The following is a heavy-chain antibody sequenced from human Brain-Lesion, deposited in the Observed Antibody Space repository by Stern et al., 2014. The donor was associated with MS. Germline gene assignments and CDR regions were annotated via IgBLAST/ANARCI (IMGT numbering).Heavy chain of an antibody. V-gene: IGHV4-31*03. Sequence: QLQLQESGPGLVKPSQTLSLTCTVSGDSINSGGHYWSWIRQRPGKGLEWIGYIYNSGATFYSPSLKGRVTISLDTSKNQFSLTLSSVPAADTAIYYCASRWSGTYYGQNWFDPWGQGILVTVSS. D-gene: IGHD1-26*01. CDR3: ASRWSGTYYGQNWFDP. J-gene: IGHJ5*02. CDR2: IYNSGAT. CDR1: GDSINSGGHY.